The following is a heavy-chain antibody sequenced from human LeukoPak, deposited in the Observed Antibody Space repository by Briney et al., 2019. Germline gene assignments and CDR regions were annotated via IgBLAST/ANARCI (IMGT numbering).Heavy chain of an antibody. Sequence: GGSLRLSCAASGFTFSNYAMNWVRQAPGKGLEWVSYISSSSSTIYYADSMKGRFTISRDNAKNSPYLQMNSLRDEDTAVYYCKGSSWYNYYYMDVWGKGTTVTVSS. J-gene: IGHJ6*03. D-gene: IGHD6-13*01. CDR3: KGSSWYNYYYMDV. V-gene: IGHV3-48*02. CDR1: GFTFSNYA. CDR2: ISSSSSTI.